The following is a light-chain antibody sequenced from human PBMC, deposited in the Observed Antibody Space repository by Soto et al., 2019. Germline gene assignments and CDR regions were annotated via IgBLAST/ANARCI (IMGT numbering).Light chain of an antibody. CDR1: QSISGT. J-gene: IGKJ5*01. V-gene: IGKV3-11*01. CDR3: QQRSNWPPLT. Sequence: EIVMTQSPATLSVSPGGRATLSCGASQSISGTLAWYQQKPGQAPRLLIYGAFTRATGIPARFSGSGSGTDFTLTISSLEPEDFAIYYCQQRSNWPPLTFGQGTRLEIK. CDR2: GAF.